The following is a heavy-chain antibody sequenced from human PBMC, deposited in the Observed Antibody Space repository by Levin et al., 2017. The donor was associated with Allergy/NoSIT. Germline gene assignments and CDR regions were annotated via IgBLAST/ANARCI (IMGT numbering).Heavy chain of an antibody. J-gene: IGHJ6*03. Sequence: SETLSLTCTVSGGSISSGNSYWSWIRQPAGKGLEWIGRIYTSGSTDFNPSLNSRVTISVDTSKNRISLRLNSVTAADTAVYYCARGPGYCGSTTCYSDYTDVWGKGTTVTVSS. CDR1: GGSISSGNSY. CDR2: IYTSGST. D-gene: IGHD2-2*01. CDR3: ARGPGYCGSTTCYSDYTDV. V-gene: IGHV4-61*02.